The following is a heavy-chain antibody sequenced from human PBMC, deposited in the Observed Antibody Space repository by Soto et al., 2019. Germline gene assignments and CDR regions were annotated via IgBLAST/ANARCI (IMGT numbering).Heavy chain of an antibody. D-gene: IGHD3-16*01. Sequence: GGSLRLSCAASGFTFSSYAMSWVRQAPGKGLEWVSGISGSGGSTYYADSVKGRFTISRDDSKNTLYLQMNSLRAEDTAIFYCARDPFGXYVNYFDNWGQGTLVTVSS. J-gene: IGHJ4*02. CDR1: GFTFSSYA. CDR3: ARDPFGXYVNYFDN. V-gene: IGHV3-23*01. CDR2: ISGSGGST.